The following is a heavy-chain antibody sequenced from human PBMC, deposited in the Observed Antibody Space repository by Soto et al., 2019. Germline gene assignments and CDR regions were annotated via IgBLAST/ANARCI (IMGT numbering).Heavy chain of an antibody. CDR1: GFSFSNYA. J-gene: IGHJ3*01. Sequence: EVQLVESGGGLVQPGGSRRVSCAASGFSFSNYAMNWGRQAPGKGLEWVSYISIGSGSIFYADSVKGRFTISRDDAKNSLYLQMNTLRDEDTAVYYCVRDDRWAFDFWGQGTMVTVSS. CDR2: ISIGSGSI. D-gene: IGHD3-22*01. CDR3: VRDDRWAFDF. V-gene: IGHV3-48*02.